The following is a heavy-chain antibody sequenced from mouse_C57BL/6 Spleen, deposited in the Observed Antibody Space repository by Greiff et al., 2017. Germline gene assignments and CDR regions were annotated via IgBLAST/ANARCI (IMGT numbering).Heavy chain of an antibody. CDR2: IWSGGST. J-gene: IGHJ4*01. CDR1: GFSLTSYG. CDR3: ARTGYDYPYYAMDY. Sequence: QVQLKESGPGLVQPSQSLSITCTVSGFSLTSYGVHWVRQSPGEGLEWLGVIWSGGSTDYNAAFITRLGISKDNSKSQVFFKMNSLQADDTAIYYCARTGYDYPYYAMDYWGQGTSVTVSS. V-gene: IGHV2-2*01. D-gene: IGHD2-4*01.